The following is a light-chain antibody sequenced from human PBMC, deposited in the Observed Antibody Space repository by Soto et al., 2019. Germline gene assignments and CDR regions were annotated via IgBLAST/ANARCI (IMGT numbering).Light chain of an antibody. CDR1: SSDVGSYNL. CDR2: EGS. V-gene: IGLV2-14*02. J-gene: IGLJ3*02. Sequence: QSALTQPASVSGSPGQSITISCTGTSSDVGSYNLVSWYQQHPGKAPKLMIYEGSERPSGVSNRFSGSKSGNTASLAITGLQAEDEADYYCQAYDYSLTASVFGGGTKLTVL. CDR3: QAYDYSLTASV.